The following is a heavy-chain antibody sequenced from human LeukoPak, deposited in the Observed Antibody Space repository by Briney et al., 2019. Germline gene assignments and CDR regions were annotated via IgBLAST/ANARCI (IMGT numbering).Heavy chain of an antibody. CDR2: IYHSGST. CDR1: GYSISSGYY. Sequence: PSETLSLTCTVSGYSISSGYYWSWIRQPPGKGLEWIGYIYHSGSTYYNPSLKSRVTISVDRSKNQFSLKLSSVTAADTAVYYCASPAAPYSSPSRYAFDIWGQGTMVTVSS. CDR3: ASPAAPYSSPSRYAFDI. V-gene: IGHV4-38-2*02. D-gene: IGHD6-13*01. J-gene: IGHJ3*02.